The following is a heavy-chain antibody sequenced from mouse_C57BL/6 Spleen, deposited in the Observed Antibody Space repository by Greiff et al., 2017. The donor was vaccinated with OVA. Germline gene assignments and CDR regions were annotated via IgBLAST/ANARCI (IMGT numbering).Heavy chain of an antibody. CDR3: ARSSHYSNYQYYFDY. CDR1: GFTFTDYY. J-gene: IGHJ2*01. V-gene: IGHV7-3*01. CDR2: IRNKANGYTT. Sequence: EVKVVESGGGLVQPGGSLSLSCAASGFTFTDYYMSWVRQPPGKALEWLGFIRNKANGYTTEYSASVKGRFTISRDNSQSILYLQMNALRAEDSATYYCARSSHYSNYQYYFDYWGQGTTLTVSS. D-gene: IGHD2-5*01.